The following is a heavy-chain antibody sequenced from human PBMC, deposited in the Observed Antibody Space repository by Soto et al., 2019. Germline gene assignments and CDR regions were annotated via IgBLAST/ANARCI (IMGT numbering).Heavy chain of an antibody. CDR2: IGTAGDT. CDR3: ARGVTMVRGVILDSFDY. V-gene: IGHV3-13*04. J-gene: IGHJ4*02. D-gene: IGHD3-10*01. CDR1: GFTFSSYD. Sequence: EVQLVESGGGVVQPGGSLRLSCAASGFTFSSYDMHWVRQATGKGLEWVSAIGTAGDTYYPGSVKGRFTISRENAKNSLYLKVNSLRAGDTAVYYCARGVTMVRGVILDSFDYWCQGTLVTVSS.